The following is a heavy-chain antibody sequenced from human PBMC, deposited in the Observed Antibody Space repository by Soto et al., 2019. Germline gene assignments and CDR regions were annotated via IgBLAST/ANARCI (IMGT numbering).Heavy chain of an antibody. V-gene: IGHV3-30-3*01. CDR1: GFTFSSYA. D-gene: IGHD4-17*01. Sequence: VQVLESGGGLGQPGGSLRLSCAASGFTFSSYAMHWVRQAPGKGLEWVAVISYDGSNKYYADSVKGRFTISRDNSKNTLDLQMNSLRAEDTAVYYCAGATVTTVYYYYGMDVWGQGTTVTVSS. CDR2: ISYDGSNK. CDR3: AGATVTTVYYYYGMDV. J-gene: IGHJ6*02.